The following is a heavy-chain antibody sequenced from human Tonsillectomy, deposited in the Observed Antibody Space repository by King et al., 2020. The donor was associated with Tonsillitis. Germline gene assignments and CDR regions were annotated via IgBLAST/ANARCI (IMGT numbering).Heavy chain of an antibody. CDR3: AKDSLGDYGSGPNDS. CDR2: ISGSGRST. J-gene: IGHJ4*02. V-gene: IGHV3-23*04. CDR1: GFTFSSYA. D-gene: IGHD3-10*01. Sequence: VQLVESGGGLVQPGGSLRVSCAASGFTFSSYAMTWVRQAPGKGLEWVSAISGSGRSTYYADSVKGRFTISRDNSKNTLYLQMNSLRAEDTAVYYCAKDSLGDYGSGPNDSWGQGTLVTVSS.